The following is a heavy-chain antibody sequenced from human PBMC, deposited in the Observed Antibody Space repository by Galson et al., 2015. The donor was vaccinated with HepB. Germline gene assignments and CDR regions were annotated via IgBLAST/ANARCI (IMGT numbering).Heavy chain of an antibody. Sequence: SLRLSCAASGFTFSSYSMHWVRQAPGKGLDWVAVVSYDGSNKYYADSVKGRFTISRDNSKKTLFLQMNSLRPEDTAVYFCARDWSRFGDFYYGMDAWGQGTTVTVSS. CDR1: GFTFSSYS. D-gene: IGHD3-10*01. J-gene: IGHJ6*02. CDR2: VSYDGSNK. CDR3: ARDWSRFGDFYYGMDA. V-gene: IGHV3-30-3*01.